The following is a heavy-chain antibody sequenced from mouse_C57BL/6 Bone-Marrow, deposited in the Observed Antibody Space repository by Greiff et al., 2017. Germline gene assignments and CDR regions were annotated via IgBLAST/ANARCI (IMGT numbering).Heavy chain of an antibody. Sequence: QVQLQQSDAELVKPGASVKLSCEVSGYTFTDHTIHWMKQRPEQGLEWIGYIYPRDGSTKYNEKFKGKATLTADKASSTAYMQLNSLTSEDSAVYFCAMSRYSSYPAWFAYWGQGTLVTVSA. D-gene: IGHD1-1*01. J-gene: IGHJ3*01. CDR2: IYPRDGST. V-gene: IGHV1-78*01. CDR3: AMSRYSSYPAWFAY. CDR1: GYTFTDHT.